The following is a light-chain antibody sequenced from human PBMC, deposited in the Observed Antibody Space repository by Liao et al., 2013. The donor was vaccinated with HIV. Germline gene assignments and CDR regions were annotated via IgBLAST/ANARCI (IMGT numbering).Light chain of an antibody. CDR1: RLGDKY. Sequence: SFELTQPPSVSVSLGQTASITCSGYRLGDKYVWWYQQRPGQSPVKVIYQDTNRPSGIPERFSGSNSGNTATLTISGTQAMDEADYYCQAWDTFNVVFGGGTKLTVL. J-gene: IGLJ3*02. CDR2: QDT. V-gene: IGLV3-1*01. CDR3: QAWDTFNVV.